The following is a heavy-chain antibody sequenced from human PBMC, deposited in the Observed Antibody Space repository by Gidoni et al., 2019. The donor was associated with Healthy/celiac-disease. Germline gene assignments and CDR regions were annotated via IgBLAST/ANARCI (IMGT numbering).Heavy chain of an antibody. Sequence: EVQLVESGGGLVKPGGSLRLSCAASGFTFSSYSLNCVRQAPGKGLEWVSSISSSSSYIYYADSVKGRFTISRDNAKNSLYLQMNSLRAEDTAVYYCARDWDCSGGSCYTRPLDYWGQGTLVTVSS. D-gene: IGHD2-15*01. J-gene: IGHJ4*02. CDR1: GFTFSSYS. CDR3: ARDWDCSGGSCYTRPLDY. V-gene: IGHV3-21*01. CDR2: ISSSSSYI.